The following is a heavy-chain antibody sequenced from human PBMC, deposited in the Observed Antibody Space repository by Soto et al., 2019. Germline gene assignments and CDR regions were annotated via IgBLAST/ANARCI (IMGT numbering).Heavy chain of an antibody. Sequence: TSETLSLTCAVYGGSFSGYYWSWIRQPPGKVLEWIGEINHSGSTNYNPSLKSRVTISVDTSKNQFSLKLSSVTAADTAVYYCARDGYYYYGMDVWGQGTTVTVSS. CDR2: INHSGST. V-gene: IGHV4-34*01. J-gene: IGHJ6*02. CDR1: GGSFSGYY. CDR3: ARDGYYYYGMDV.